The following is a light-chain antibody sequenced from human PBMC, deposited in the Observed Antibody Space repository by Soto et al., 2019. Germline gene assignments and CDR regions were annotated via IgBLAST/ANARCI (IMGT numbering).Light chain of an antibody. Sequence: QSVLTRAASVSGSPGQSITISSTGKSGDVGGYNYVSWYQQHPGKAPKLMIYDVSNRPSGVSNRFSGSKSGNTASLTISGFQAEDEADYYCSSYASSSTPYVFGNGTKVTVL. CDR1: SGDVGGYNY. CDR3: SSYASSSTPYV. V-gene: IGLV2-14*01. J-gene: IGLJ1*01. CDR2: DVS.